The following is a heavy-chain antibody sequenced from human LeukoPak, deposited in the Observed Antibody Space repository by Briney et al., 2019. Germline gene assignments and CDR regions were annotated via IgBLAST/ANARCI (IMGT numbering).Heavy chain of an antibody. V-gene: IGHV3-7*01. CDR1: GFTFSSYW. CDR2: IKEDGSEK. CDR3: STALDN. J-gene: IGHJ4*02. Sequence: GGSVRLSCAASGFTFSSYWMDWVRQAPGKGLEWVANIKEDGSEKFYVDSVKGRFTITRDNADNSLYLQMDSLRAEDTAVYYCSTALDNWGQGTLVTVSA. D-gene: IGHD2-15*01.